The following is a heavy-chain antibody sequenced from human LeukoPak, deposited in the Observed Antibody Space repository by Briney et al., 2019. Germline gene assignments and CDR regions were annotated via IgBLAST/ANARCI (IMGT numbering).Heavy chain of an antibody. Sequence: GGSLRLSCAASGFTFDDYAMHWVRQAPGKGLEWVSLISWDGGSTYYADSVKGRFTISRDNSKNSLHLQMNSLRAEDTALYYCAKGGAAAGTPSDYWGQGTLVTVSS. CDR3: AKGGAAAGTPSDY. D-gene: IGHD6-13*01. V-gene: IGHV3-43D*03. J-gene: IGHJ4*02. CDR2: ISWDGGST. CDR1: GFTFDDYA.